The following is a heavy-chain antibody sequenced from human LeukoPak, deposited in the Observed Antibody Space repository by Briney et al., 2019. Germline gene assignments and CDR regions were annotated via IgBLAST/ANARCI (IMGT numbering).Heavy chain of an antibody. Sequence: ASVKVSCKASGGTFSSYAISWVRQAPGQGLEWMGRIIPIFGTANYAQKFQGKVTITTDESTSTAYMELSSLRSEDAAVYYCARDSDTMVRGASQWGQGTLVTVSS. J-gene: IGHJ4*02. CDR1: GGTFSSYA. D-gene: IGHD3-10*01. CDR2: IIPIFGTA. V-gene: IGHV1-69*05. CDR3: ARDSDTMVRGASQ.